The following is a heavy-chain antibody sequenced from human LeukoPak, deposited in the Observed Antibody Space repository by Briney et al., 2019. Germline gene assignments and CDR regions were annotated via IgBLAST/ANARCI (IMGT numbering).Heavy chain of an antibody. D-gene: IGHD3-3*01. Sequence: ASETLSLTCTVSGGSISSGGYYWSWIRQPPGKGLEWIGYIYHSGSTYYNPSLKSRVTISVDRSKNQFSLKLSSVTAADTAVYYCASTFWSGYHKVWGQGTLVTVSS. V-gene: IGHV4-30-2*01. J-gene: IGHJ4*02. CDR3: ASTFWSGYHKV. CDR2: IYHSGST. CDR1: GGSISSGGYY.